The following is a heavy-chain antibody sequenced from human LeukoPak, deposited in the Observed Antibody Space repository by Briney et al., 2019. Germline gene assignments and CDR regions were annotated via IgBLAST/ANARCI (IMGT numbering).Heavy chain of an antibody. J-gene: IGHJ6*03. Sequence: SETLSLTCTVSGGSISSSSYYWGWIRQPPGKGLEWIGSIYYSGSTYYNPSLKSRVTISVDTSKNQFSLKLSSVTSADTAVYYCARHEARHYGSGRYYYYYYMDVWGQGTTVTISS. CDR1: GGSISSSSYY. V-gene: IGHV4-39*01. CDR3: ARHEARHYGSGRYYYYYYMDV. D-gene: IGHD3-10*01. CDR2: IYYSGST.